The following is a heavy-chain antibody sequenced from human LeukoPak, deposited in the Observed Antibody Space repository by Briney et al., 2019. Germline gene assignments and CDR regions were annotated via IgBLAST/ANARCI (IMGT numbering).Heavy chain of an antibody. D-gene: IGHD6-6*01. CDR3: ARVHSSSSGWFDP. CDR1: GGTFSSYA. CDR2: IIPIFGTA. Sequence: SVKVSCKASGGTFSSYAISWVRQAPGQGLEWMGGIIPIFGTANYAQKFQGRVTIITDESTSTAYMELSSLRSEDTAVYYCARVHSSSSGWFDPWGQGTLVTVSS. V-gene: IGHV1-69*05. J-gene: IGHJ5*02.